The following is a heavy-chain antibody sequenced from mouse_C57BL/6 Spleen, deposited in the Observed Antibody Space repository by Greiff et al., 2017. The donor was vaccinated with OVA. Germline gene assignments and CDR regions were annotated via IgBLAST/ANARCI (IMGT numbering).Heavy chain of an antibody. CDR3: ARQGELGRGYFDV. J-gene: IGHJ1*03. V-gene: IGHV5-15*01. CDR1: GFTFSDYG. Sequence: DVKLQESGGGLVQPGGSLKLSCAASGFTFSDYGMAWVRQAPRKGPEWVAFISNLAYSIYYADTVTGRFTISRENAKNTLYLEMSSLRSEDTAMYYCARQGELGRGYFDVWGTGTTVTVSS. D-gene: IGHD4-1*01. CDR2: ISNLAYSI.